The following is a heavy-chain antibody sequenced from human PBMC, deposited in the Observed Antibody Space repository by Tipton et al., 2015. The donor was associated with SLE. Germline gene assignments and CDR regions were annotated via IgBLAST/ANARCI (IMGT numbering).Heavy chain of an antibody. CDR1: GFTFTNYA. CDR2: VSGNGDGT. V-gene: IGHV3-23*01. D-gene: IGHD6-25*01. Sequence: SLRLSCVVSGFTFTNYAMSWVRQVPGGGLGGVSAVSGNGDGTYYADSVKGRFTISRDNSRNTLYLQMNSLRAEDTAEYYCAKGVGSSSASYFDYWGQGTLVTVSS. J-gene: IGHJ4*02. CDR3: AKGVGSSSASYFDY.